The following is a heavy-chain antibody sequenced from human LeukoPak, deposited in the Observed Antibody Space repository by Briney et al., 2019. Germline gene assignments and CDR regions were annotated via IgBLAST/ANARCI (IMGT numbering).Heavy chain of an antibody. Sequence: GESLKISCKGSGYSFTSYWIGWVRQMSGKGLEWMGIIYPGDSDTRYSPSDQGQVTISVDKSISTAYLQWSSLKASDTAMYYCARPYCSGGSCCLYYFDYWGQGTLVTVSS. V-gene: IGHV5-51*01. CDR2: IYPGDSDT. D-gene: IGHD2-15*01. CDR1: GYSFTSYW. CDR3: ARPYCSGGSCCLYYFDY. J-gene: IGHJ4*02.